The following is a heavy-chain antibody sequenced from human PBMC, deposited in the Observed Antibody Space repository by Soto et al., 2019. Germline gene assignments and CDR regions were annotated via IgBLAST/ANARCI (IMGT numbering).Heavy chain of an antibody. V-gene: IGHV1-58*01. D-gene: IGHD2-21*02. CDR3: AAEVYSGGDCCHFDY. Sequence: GASVKVSFKTSGFTFSNSAVQWVRQARGQRLEWIGWIGVSRGDTNYAQTLQGRVTITRDMSTGTAYMEVRSLRSDDTAVYYCAAEVYSGGDCCHFDYWG. CDR1: GFTFSNSA. J-gene: IGHJ4*01. CDR2: IGVSRGDT.